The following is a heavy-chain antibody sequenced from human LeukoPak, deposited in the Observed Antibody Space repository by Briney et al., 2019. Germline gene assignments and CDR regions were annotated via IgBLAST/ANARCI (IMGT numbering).Heavy chain of an antibody. V-gene: IGHV1-2*06. Sequence: ASVKVSCKASGYTFTDYYIQWVRQAPGQGLEWMGRINPNSGGTNYAQKFQGRVTMTRDTSISTAYMELTSLTSDHTAVYYCARERWNDYWGQGTLVTVSS. D-gene: IGHD1-1*01. CDR1: GYTFTDYY. CDR3: ARERWNDY. J-gene: IGHJ4*02. CDR2: INPNSGGT.